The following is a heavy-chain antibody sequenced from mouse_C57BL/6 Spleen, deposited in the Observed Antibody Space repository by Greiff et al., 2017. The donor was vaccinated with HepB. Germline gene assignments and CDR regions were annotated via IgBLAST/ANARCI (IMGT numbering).Heavy chain of an antibody. CDR1: GYTFTSYW. CDR3: ASHYDYDSWFAY. CDR2: IDPSDSYT. Sequence: VQLQQSGAELVKPGASVKLSCKASGYTFTSYWMQWVKQRPGQGLEWIGEIDPSDSYTNYNQKFKGKATLTVDTSSSTAYMQLSSLTSEDSAVYYCASHYDYDSWFAYWGQGTLVTVSA. J-gene: IGHJ3*01. D-gene: IGHD2-4*01. V-gene: IGHV1-50*01.